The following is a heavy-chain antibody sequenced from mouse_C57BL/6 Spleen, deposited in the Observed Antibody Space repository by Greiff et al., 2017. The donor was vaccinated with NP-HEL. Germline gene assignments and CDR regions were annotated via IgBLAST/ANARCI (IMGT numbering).Heavy chain of an antibody. J-gene: IGHJ1*03. CDR2: IYPSDSET. CDR3: ARATTVGWYFDV. Sequence: QVQLQQSGAELVRPGSSVKLSCKASGYTFTSYWMDWVKQRPGQGLEWIGNIYPSDSETHYNQKFKDKATLTVDKSSSTAYMQLSSLTSEDSAVYYCARATTVGWYFDVWGTGTTVTVSS. CDR1: GYTFTSYW. D-gene: IGHD1-1*01. V-gene: IGHV1-61*01.